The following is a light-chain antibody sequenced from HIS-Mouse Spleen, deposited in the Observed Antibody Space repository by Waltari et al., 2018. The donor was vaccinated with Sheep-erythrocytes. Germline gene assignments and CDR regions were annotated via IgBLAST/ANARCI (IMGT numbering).Light chain of an antibody. CDR2: EGS. CDR1: SSDVGSYNL. J-gene: IGLJ3*02. V-gene: IGLV2-23*01. CDR3: CSYAGSSTPWV. Sequence: QSALTQPASVSGSPGQSITISCTGTSSDVGSYNLVSWYQQHPGKAPKLMIYEGSKRPSGVSNRFSGSKSGNTDTRTISGLQAEDEADYYCCSYAGSSTPWVFGGGTKLTVL.